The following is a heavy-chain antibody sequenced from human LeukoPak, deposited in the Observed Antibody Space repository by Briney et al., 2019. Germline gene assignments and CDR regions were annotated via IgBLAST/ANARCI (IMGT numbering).Heavy chain of an antibody. Sequence: ASVTVYCRASGYSFTTYGINWVRQAPGQGLEWMGWISTYTGDTKYVQKLQGRVSMTTDTSTSTAHMELRSLRSDDTAVYYCARGYHFDTSGYPVSEYFQHWGQGTLVTVSS. CDR2: ISTYTGDT. J-gene: IGHJ1*01. CDR1: GYSFTTYG. D-gene: IGHD3-22*01. V-gene: IGHV1-18*01. CDR3: ARGYHFDTSGYPVSEYFQH.